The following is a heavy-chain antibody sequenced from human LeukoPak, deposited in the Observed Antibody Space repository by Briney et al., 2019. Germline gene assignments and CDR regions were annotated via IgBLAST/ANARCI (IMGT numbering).Heavy chain of an antibody. J-gene: IGHJ4*02. CDR2: INHSGST. V-gene: IGHV4-34*01. Sequence: PSETLSLTCAVYGGSFSGYYWSWIRQPPGKGLEWIGEINHSGSTNYNPSLKSRVTISVDTSKNQFSLKLSSVTAADTAVYYCARGNGSGSYYPYDYWGQGTLVTVSS. CDR1: GGSFSGYY. CDR3: ARGNGSGSYYPYDY. D-gene: IGHD3-10*01.